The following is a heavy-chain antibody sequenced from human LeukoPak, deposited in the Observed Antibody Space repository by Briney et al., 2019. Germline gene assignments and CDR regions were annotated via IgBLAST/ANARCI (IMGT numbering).Heavy chain of an antibody. J-gene: IGHJ6*02. CDR3: ARRYSSSWYSSYGMDV. V-gene: IGHV3-23*01. CDR2: TSGNGGST. Sequence: PGGSLRLSCAASGFTFSTYAMNWVRQAPGKGLEWVSGTSGNGGSTYYADSVKGRFTISRDNSKNTLYLQMNSLRAEDTAVYYCARRYSSSWYSSYGMDVWGQGTTVTVSS. CDR1: GFTFSTYA. D-gene: IGHD6-13*01.